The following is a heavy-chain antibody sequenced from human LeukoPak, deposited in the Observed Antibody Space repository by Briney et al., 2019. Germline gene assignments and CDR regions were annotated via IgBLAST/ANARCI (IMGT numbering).Heavy chain of an antibody. V-gene: IGHV1-8*01. D-gene: IGHD6-13*01. CDR1: GYTFTSYD. CDR3: ASEGAAAAHDAFDI. CDR2: MNPNSGNT. J-gene: IGHJ3*02. Sequence: GASVTVSCKASGYTFTSYDINWVRQATGQGLEWMGWMNPNSGNTGYAQKFQGRVTMTRNTSISTAYMELSSLRSEDTAVYYCASEGAAAAHDAFDIWGQGTMVTVSS.